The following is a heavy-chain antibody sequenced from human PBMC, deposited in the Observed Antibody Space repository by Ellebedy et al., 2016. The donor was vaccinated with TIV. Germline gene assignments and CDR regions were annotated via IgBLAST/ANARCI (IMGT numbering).Heavy chain of an antibody. V-gene: IGHV3-23*01. CDR3: AKVSYSSGWYSLGYFDY. J-gene: IGHJ4*02. Sequence: GESLKISCAASGFTFSSYAMSWVRQAPGKGLEWVSAISGSGGSTYYADTVKGRFTISRDNSKNTLYLQMNSLRAEDTAVYYCAKVSYSSGWYSLGYFDYWGQGTLVTVSS. CDR2: ISGSGGST. CDR1: GFTFSSYA. D-gene: IGHD6-19*01.